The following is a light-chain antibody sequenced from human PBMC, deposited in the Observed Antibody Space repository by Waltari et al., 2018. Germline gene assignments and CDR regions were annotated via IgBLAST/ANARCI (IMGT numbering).Light chain of an antibody. CDR2: KTS. CDR1: QTIGGW. CDR3: QQYKISPYL. V-gene: IGKV1-5*03. J-gene: IGKJ2*01. Sequence: DIRLTQFPPTLSASVGDSVTLTCRASQTIGGWLAWYPQKPGKAPILLIYKTSNLHTRVPSRFSGSGYGTDFTLTISSLQPDDSATYYCQQYKISPYLFGQGTKLEL.